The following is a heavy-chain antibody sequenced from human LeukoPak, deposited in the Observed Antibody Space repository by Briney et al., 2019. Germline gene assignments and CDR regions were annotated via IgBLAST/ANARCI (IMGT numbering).Heavy chain of an antibody. Sequence: PSETLSLTCTCSGGSISSSSYYWGGIRQPPGKGLVWLGSIYYSGTTYNTPSLKSRVTISVDTTKNQFSLKLSSVTAADTAVYYCARGARSSWFHFDYWGQGTLVTVSS. CDR3: ARGARSSWFHFDY. CDR2: IYYSGTT. V-gene: IGHV4-39*01. J-gene: IGHJ4*02. CDR1: GGSISSSSYY. D-gene: IGHD6-13*01.